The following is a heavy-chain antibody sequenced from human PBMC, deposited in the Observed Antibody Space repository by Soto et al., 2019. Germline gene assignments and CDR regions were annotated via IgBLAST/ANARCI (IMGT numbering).Heavy chain of an antibody. Sequence: QVQLQQWGAGLLKPSATLSLTCAVYGGSFSGYYWSWIRRPPGKGPAWIGEIDHRGITNYNPSLKSRVTISLDTSKTQFSLKLSSVTAADTGVYYWARGAVIAARPFDYWASEPWSPSPQ. CDR3: ARGAVIAARPFDY. J-gene: IGHJ4*02. CDR1: GGSFSGYY. D-gene: IGHD6-6*01. V-gene: IGHV4-34*01. CDR2: IDHRGIT.